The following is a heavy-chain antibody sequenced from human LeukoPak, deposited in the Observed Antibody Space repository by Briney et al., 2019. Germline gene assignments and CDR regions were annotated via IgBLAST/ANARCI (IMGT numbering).Heavy chain of an antibody. J-gene: IGHJ4*02. Sequence: GGSLRLSCVVSGFTFSSYTMNWVRQAPGKGLEWVSSISSRGRYIYYADSVKGRFTISRDNAKNSLYLQMNSLRVEDTAVYYCARDWVTYWGQGTLVTVSS. D-gene: IGHD2-21*02. CDR1: GFTFSSYT. CDR2: ISSRGRYI. V-gene: IGHV3-21*01. CDR3: ARDWVTY.